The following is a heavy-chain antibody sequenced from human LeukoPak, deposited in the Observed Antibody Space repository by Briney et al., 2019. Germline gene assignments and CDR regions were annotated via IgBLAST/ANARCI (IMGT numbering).Heavy chain of an antibody. J-gene: IGHJ4*02. CDR1: GGSISSSSYY. D-gene: IGHD1-26*01. CDR3: ARGRGVGATLDY. CDR2: VYHSGST. V-gene: IGHV4-39*07. Sequence: SETLSLTCTVSGGSISSSSYYWGWIRQPPGKGLEWIASVYHSGSTYYNPSLKSRFTISVDTSKSQFSLKVNSVTAADTAVYYCARGRGVGATLDYWGQGTLVTVSS.